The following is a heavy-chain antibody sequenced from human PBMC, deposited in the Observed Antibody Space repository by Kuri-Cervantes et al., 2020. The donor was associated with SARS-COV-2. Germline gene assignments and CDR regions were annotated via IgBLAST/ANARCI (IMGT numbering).Heavy chain of an antibody. V-gene: IGHV3-43*01. CDR3: AKVAQLTYCGGDCYFYYYYGMDV. Sequence: ETLSLTCAASGFTFDDYTMHWVRQAPGKGLEWVSLISWDGGSTYYADSVKGRFTISRDNSKNTLYLQMNSLRAEDTAVYYCAKVAQLTYCGGDCYFYYYYGMDVWGQGTTVTVSS. CDR2: ISWDGGST. D-gene: IGHD2-21*01. J-gene: IGHJ6*02. CDR1: GFTFDDYT.